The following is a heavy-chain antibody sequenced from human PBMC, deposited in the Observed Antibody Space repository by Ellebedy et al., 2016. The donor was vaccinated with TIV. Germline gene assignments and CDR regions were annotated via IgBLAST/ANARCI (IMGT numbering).Heavy chain of an antibody. CDR2: ISYDRSQK. Sequence: GESLKISXAASGFSFRTYGMHWVRQAPGKGLEWVAVISYDRSQKFYVDSVKGRFTISRDNSKNTLYLQMNNLKPEDTAVYYCAREGEGFWSSAYKGGYYFDLWGQGTLVTVSS. CDR3: AREGEGFWSSAYKGGYYFDL. J-gene: IGHJ5*02. V-gene: IGHV3-30*03. D-gene: IGHD3-16*01. CDR1: GFSFRTYG.